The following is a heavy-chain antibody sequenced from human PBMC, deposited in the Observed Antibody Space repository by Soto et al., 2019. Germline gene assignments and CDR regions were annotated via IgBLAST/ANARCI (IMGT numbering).Heavy chain of an antibody. Sequence: QVQLVESGGGVVQPGRSLRLSCAASGFTFSSYAMHWVRQAPGKGLEWVAVISYDGSNKYYADSVKGRFTISRENFKNSLDLQRNSLRAEDTAVYYCARDEIRFSWAYGMDVWGQGTTVTVSS. CDR2: ISYDGSNK. CDR1: GFTFSSYA. CDR3: ARDEIRFSWAYGMDV. J-gene: IGHJ6*02. D-gene: IGHD3-3*01. V-gene: IGHV3-30-3*01.